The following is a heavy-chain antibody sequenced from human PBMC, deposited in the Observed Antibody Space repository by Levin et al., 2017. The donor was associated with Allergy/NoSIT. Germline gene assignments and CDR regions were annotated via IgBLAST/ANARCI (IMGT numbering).Heavy chain of an antibody. J-gene: IGHJ4*02. CDR3: ATVGITIFGVVSTEGFDY. CDR1: GYTLTELS. CDR2: FDPEDGET. V-gene: IGHV1-24*01. Sequence: GASVKVSCKVSGYTLTELSMHWVRQAPGKGLEWMGGFDPEDGETIYAQKFQGRVTMTEDTSTDTAYMELSSLRSEDTAVYYCATVGITIFGVVSTEGFDYWGQGTLVTVSS. D-gene: IGHD3-3*01.